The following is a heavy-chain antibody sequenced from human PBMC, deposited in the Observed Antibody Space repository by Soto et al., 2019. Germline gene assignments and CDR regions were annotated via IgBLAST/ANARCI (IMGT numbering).Heavy chain of an antibody. J-gene: IGHJ4*02. Sequence: EVQLVESGGGLVQPGGSLRLSCAASGFTFSSYSMNWVRQAPGKGLEGVSYISSSSSTIYYADSVKGRFTISRDNAKNSLYLQMNSLRDEDTAVYYCARYYDSSGYPSFDYWGQGTLVTVSS. CDR1: GFTFSSYS. D-gene: IGHD3-22*01. CDR2: ISSSSSTI. CDR3: ARYYDSSGYPSFDY. V-gene: IGHV3-48*02.